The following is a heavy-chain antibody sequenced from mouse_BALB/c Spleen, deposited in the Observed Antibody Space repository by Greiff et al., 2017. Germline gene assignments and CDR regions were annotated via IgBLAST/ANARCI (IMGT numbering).Heavy chain of an antibody. Sequence: EVKLVESGGGLVKPGGSLKLSCAASGFPFSSYAMYWVRQTPEKRLEWVASISSGGSTYYPDSVKGRFTISRDNARNILYLQMSSLRSEETAMYYCARGDGSFAYWGQGTLVTVSA. J-gene: IGHJ3*01. CDR2: ISSGGST. CDR1: GFPFSSYA. V-gene: IGHV5-6-5*01. D-gene: IGHD2-3*01. CDR3: ARGDGSFAY.